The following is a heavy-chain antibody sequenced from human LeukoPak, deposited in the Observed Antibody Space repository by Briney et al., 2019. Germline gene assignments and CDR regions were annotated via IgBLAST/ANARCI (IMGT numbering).Heavy chain of an antibody. CDR2: INPNSGGT. CDR3: ARYALLANYYYSGMDV. J-gene: IGHJ6*02. CDR1: GYTFTGYY. Sequence: ASVKVSCKASGYTFTGYYMHWVRQAPGQGLEWMGWINPNSGGTNYVQKFQGRVTMTRDTSISTAYMELSRLRSDDTAVYYCARYALLANYYYSGMDVWGQGTTVTVSS. V-gene: IGHV1-2*02.